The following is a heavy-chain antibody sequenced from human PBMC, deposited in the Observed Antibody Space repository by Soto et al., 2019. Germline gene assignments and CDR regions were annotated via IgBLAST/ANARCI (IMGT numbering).Heavy chain of an antibody. J-gene: IGHJ3*02. CDR1: GGTFSSYA. Sequence: QVQLVQSGAEVKKPGSSVKVSCKASGGTFSSYAISWVRQAPGQGLEWMGGIIPIFGTANYAQKFQGRVTITADEATSTAYMELSSLRSEDTAVYYCASAWIQLRLVYNPSAFDIWGQGTMVTVSS. D-gene: IGHD5-18*01. V-gene: IGHV1-69*01. CDR3: ASAWIQLRLVYNPSAFDI. CDR2: IIPIFGTA.